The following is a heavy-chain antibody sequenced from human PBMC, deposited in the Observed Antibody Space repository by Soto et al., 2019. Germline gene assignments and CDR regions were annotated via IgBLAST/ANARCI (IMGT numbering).Heavy chain of an antibody. D-gene: IGHD1-26*01. CDR1: GFTFSSYA. Sequence: EVQLLESGGGLVQPGGSLRLSCAASGFTFSSYAMSWVRQAPGKGLEWVSVISGSGDSTYYADSVKGRCTISRDNSKNTLYLQMNSLRAEDTAVCYCARRGSGSYYDYWGQGTRVTVSS. CDR2: ISGSGDST. V-gene: IGHV3-23*01. J-gene: IGHJ4*02. CDR3: ARRGSGSYYDY.